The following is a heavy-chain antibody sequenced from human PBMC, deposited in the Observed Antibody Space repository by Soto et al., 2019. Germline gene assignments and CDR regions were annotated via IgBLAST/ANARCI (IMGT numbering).Heavy chain of an antibody. D-gene: IGHD4-17*01. CDR2: IYYSGST. V-gene: IGHV4-31*03. J-gene: IGHJ1*01. Sequence: SETLSLTCTVSGGSISSGGYYWSWIRQHPGKGLEWIGYIYYSGSTYYNPSLKSRVTISVDTSKNQFSLKLSSVTAADTAVYYCARGDYAEYFQHWGQGTLVTVSS. CDR3: ARGDYAEYFQH. CDR1: GGSISSGGYY.